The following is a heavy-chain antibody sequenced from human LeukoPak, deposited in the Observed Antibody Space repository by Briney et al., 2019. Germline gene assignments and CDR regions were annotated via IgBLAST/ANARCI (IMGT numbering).Heavy chain of an antibody. D-gene: IGHD3-16*01. CDR3: ARDSVITSGGDY. CDR1: EFTFSSYS. CDR2: ISSSSSYI. Sequence: GGSLRLSCAASEFTFSSYSMNWVRQAPGKGLEWVSSISSSSSYIYYADSVKGRFTISRDNAKNSLYLQMNSLRAEDTAVYYCARDSVITSGGDYWGQGTLVTVSS. V-gene: IGHV3-21*01. J-gene: IGHJ4*02.